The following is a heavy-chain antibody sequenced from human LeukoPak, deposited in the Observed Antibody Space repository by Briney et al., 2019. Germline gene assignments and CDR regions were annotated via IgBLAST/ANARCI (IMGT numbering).Heavy chain of an antibody. CDR2: ISDSGGRT. Sequence: GGSLRLSCAASGFTFRSYTMNWVRQAPGKGPEWVSGISDSGGRTYYAGSVKGRFTISRDNSKNTLYLQMNSLRAEDTAVYYCAKDYYSSGSYLSAFDIWGRGTMVIVS. CDR1: GFTFRSYT. CDR3: AKDYYSSGSYLSAFDI. J-gene: IGHJ3*02. D-gene: IGHD3-10*01. V-gene: IGHV3-23*01.